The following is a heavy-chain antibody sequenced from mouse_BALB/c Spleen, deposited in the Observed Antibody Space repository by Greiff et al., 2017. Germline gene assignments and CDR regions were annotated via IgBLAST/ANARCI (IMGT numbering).Heavy chain of an antibody. CDR3: ARDDGYYEDY. Sequence: VKLMESGPGLVAPSQSLSITCTVSGFSLTSYGVHWVRQPPGKGLEWLGVIWAGGSTNYNSALMSRLSISKDNSKSQVFLKINSLQTDDTAMYYCARDDGYYEDYWGQGTTLTVSS. V-gene: IGHV2-9*02. D-gene: IGHD2-3*01. J-gene: IGHJ2*01. CDR1: GFSLTSYG. CDR2: IWAGGST.